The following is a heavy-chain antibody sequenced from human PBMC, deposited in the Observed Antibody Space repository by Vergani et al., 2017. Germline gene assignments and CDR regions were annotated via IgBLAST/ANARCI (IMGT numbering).Heavy chain of an antibody. V-gene: IGHV3-33*03. J-gene: IGHJ6*02. CDR2: ISYDGSKT. CDR1: GFKFSQFG. CDR3: AKGVYCSSTSCYEGRGYYYGMGV. Sequence: QVQLVESGGGVVQPGTSLRLSCEASGFKFSQFGMHWVRQGPGKGLEWVAFISYDGSKTQYADSEKGRVTISRDNSKNTVGLEMNSLRADDTAVYYCAKGVYCSSTSCYEGRGYYYGMGVWGQGTTVTFSS. D-gene: IGHD2-2*01.